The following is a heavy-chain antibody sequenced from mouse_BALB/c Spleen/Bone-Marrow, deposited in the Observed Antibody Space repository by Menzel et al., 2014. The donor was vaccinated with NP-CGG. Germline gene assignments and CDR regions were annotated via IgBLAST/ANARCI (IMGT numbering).Heavy chain of an antibody. V-gene: IGHV14-4*02. CDR2: IDPGNGDT. CDR1: GLNIKDYY. CDR3: SVLENGGFAY. J-gene: IGHJ3*01. Sequence: EVQLQQSGAELVRSGASVKLSCTASGLNIKDYYMHWVKQRPEQGLEWIGWIDPGNGDTEYAPKFQAKATVTADTSSNTAYLQRNSLTSEDTAVYYGSVLENGGFAYWGQGTLVTVSA.